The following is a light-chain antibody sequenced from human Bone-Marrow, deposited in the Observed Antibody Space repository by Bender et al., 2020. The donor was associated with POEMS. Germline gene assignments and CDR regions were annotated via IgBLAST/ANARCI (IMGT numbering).Light chain of an antibody. CDR2: GVT. CDR3: SSYAGNNNYV. CDR1: SSDIGSYNL. Sequence: QSALTQPASVSGSPGQSITISCTGSSSDIGSYNLVSWYQQHPGKAPKLLIYGVTQRPSGVSDRFTGSKSGSTASLTISGLRAADEADYYCSSYAGNNNYVFGTGTKVTVL. J-gene: IGLJ1*01. V-gene: IGLV2-23*02.